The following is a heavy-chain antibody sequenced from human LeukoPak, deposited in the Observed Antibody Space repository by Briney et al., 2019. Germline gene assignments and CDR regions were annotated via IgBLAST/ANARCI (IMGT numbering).Heavy chain of an antibody. D-gene: IGHD3-10*01. CDR1: GFTVSSNY. CDR3: ARGQSGTPHYYYGMDV. CDR2: IYSGGNT. V-gene: IGHV3-53*01. J-gene: IGHJ6*02. Sequence: GGSLRLSCAASGFTVSSNYMSWVRQAPGKGLEWVSIIYSGGNTYYADSVKGRFTVSRDNSKNTLSLQMNSLRAEDTAVYYCARGQSGTPHYYYGMDVWGQGTTVTVSS.